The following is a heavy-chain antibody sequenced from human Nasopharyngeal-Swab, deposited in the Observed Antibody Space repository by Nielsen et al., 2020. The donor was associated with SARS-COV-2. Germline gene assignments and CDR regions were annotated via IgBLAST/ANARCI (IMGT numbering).Heavy chain of an antibody. Sequence: SETLSLTCTVSGGSVSSGSHYWSWIRQPPGKGLEWIGYIYYSGSTNYNPSLKSRVTISVDTSKNQFSLKLSSVTAADTAVYYCARYSGSYYRGYMDVWGKGTTVTVSS. D-gene: IGHD1-26*01. CDR3: ARYSGSYYRGYMDV. CDR1: GGSVSSGSHY. J-gene: IGHJ6*03. CDR2: IYYSGST. V-gene: IGHV4-61*01.